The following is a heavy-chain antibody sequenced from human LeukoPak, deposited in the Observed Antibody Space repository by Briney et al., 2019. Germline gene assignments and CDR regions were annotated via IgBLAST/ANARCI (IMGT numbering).Heavy chain of an antibody. CDR1: GYSFTSYW. CDR2: IYPGDSDT. J-gene: IGHJ4*02. CDR3: ARLIAVAGRGGYYFDY. D-gene: IGHD6-19*01. V-gene: IGHV5-51*01. Sequence: GESLKISCKGSGYSFTSYWIGWVRQMPGKGLEWMGIIYPGDSDTRYSPSFQGQVTISADKSISTAYLQWSSLKASDTAMYYCARLIAVAGRGGYYFDYWGQGTLVTVS.